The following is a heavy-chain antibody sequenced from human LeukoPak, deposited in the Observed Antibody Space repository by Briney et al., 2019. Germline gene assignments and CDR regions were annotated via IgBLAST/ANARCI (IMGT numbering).Heavy chain of an antibody. CDR2: IYHSGST. Sequence: SETLSLTCTVSGYSISSGYYWGWIRQPPGKGLEWIGSIYHSGSTNYNPSLKSRVTISVDTSKNQFSLKLSSVTAADTAVYYCARVVGYGSGSYEFWFDPWGQGTLVTVSS. CDR1: GYSISSGYY. CDR3: ARVVGYGSGSYEFWFDP. V-gene: IGHV4-38-2*02. J-gene: IGHJ5*02. D-gene: IGHD3-10*01.